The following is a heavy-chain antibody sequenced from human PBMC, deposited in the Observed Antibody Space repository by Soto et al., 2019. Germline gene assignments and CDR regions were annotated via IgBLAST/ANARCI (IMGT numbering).Heavy chain of an antibody. J-gene: IGHJ5*02. V-gene: IGHV3-15*01. CDR2: IKSKADGETK. CDR1: GFTFSHAW. Sequence: EMHLVDSEGGLVKPGGSLRLSCAASGFTFSHAWMSWVRQAPGKGLEWVGRIKSKADGETKDYGAPVRGRFTISRDDSQDILYLHMNSLRIEDTAVYYCCVIKRRDQYSTSGYWFDPWGPGTLVTVSS. D-gene: IGHD4-4*01. CDR3: CVIKRRDQYSTSGYWFDP.